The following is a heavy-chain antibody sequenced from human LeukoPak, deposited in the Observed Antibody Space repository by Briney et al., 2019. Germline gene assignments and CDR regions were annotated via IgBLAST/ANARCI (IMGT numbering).Heavy chain of an antibody. CDR1: GGSCSGYY. Sequence: SETLSLTCAVYGGSCSGYYWSWIRQPPGKGLEWIGEINHSGSTNYNSSLKSRVTISVDMSKNQFSLKLSSVTAADTAVYCCARGGGYNWFDPWGQGTLVTVSS. V-gene: IGHV4-34*01. J-gene: IGHJ5*02. CDR2: INHSGST. CDR3: ARGGGYNWFDP.